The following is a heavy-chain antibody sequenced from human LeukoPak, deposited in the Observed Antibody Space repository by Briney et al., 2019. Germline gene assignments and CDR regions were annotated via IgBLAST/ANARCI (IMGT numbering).Heavy chain of an antibody. V-gene: IGHV3-21*01. J-gene: IGHJ4*02. Sequence: GSLRLSCAASGFTFSSYSMNWVRQAPGKGLEWVSSISSSSSYIYYADSVKGRFTISRDNAKNSLYLQMSSLRAEDTAVYYCARGLVTYYYGSGSYPYFDYWGQGTLVTVSS. D-gene: IGHD3-10*01. CDR1: GFTFSSYS. CDR3: ARGLVTYYYGSGSYPYFDY. CDR2: ISSSSSYI.